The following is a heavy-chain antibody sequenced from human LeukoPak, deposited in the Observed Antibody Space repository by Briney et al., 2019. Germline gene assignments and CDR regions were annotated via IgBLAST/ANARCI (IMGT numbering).Heavy chain of an antibody. Sequence: PGGSLRLSCAASGFTFSSYAMSWVRQAPGKGLEWVSAISGSGGSTYYADSVKGRFTISRDNSKNTLYLQMNSLRAEDTAVYYCAKVPGRRKDIVVVPAAKDWFDPWGQGTLVTVSS. V-gene: IGHV3-23*01. D-gene: IGHD2-2*01. CDR2: ISGSGGST. J-gene: IGHJ5*02. CDR1: GFTFSSYA. CDR3: AKVPGRRKDIVVVPAAKDWFDP.